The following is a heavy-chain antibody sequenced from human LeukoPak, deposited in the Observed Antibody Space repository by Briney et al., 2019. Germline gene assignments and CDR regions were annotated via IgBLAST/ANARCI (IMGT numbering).Heavy chain of an antibody. CDR3: ARGGPTGGIYFD. V-gene: IGHV4-61*05. D-gene: IGHD3-9*01. CDR1: GGSISSSSYY. J-gene: IGHJ4*02. CDR2: IYYSGST. Sequence: PSGTLSLTCAVSGGSISSSSYYWGWIRQPPGKGLEWIGYIYYSGSTNYNPSLKSRVTISVDTSKNQFSLKLSSVTAADTAVYYCARGGPTGGIYFDWGQGTLVTVSS.